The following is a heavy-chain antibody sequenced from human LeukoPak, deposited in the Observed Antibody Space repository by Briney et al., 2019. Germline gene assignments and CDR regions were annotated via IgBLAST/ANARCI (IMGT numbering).Heavy chain of an antibody. CDR2: IIPIFGTA. CDR1: GGTFSSYA. V-gene: IGHV1-69*13. Sequence: ASVKVSCTASGGTFSSYAISWVRQAPGQGLEWMGGIIPIFGTANYAQKFQGRVTITADESTSTAYMELSSLGSEDTAVYYCASFTEDYYYYGMDVWGQGTTVTVSS. CDR3: ASFTEDYYYYGMDV. J-gene: IGHJ6*02.